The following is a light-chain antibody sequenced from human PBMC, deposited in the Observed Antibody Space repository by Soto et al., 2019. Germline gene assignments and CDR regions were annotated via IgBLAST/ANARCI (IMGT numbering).Light chain of an antibody. CDR2: GAS. J-gene: IGKJ2*01. CDR1: QSVRSN. CDR3: QQYNNWPPLYT. V-gene: IGKV3-15*01. Sequence: EIVMTQSPATLSVSPGERVTLSCWASQSVRSNLAWYQQKPGQAPRLLIYGASTRASDIPARFSGSGSGTDFTLTLSSRQSEDFAVYYCQQYNNWPPLYTFGQGTKLEVK.